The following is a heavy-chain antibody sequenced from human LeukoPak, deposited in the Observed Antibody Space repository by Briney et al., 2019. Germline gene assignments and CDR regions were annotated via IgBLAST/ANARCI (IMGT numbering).Heavy chain of an antibody. J-gene: IGHJ4*02. Sequence: GGSLRLSCSASGFSVSNIPMSWVRQAPGKGLEWVSVIYSGGNTYYADSVKGRFTISRDNSKNTLYLQMNSLRAEDTAVYYCASDGSDTAMVNWGQGTLVTVSS. CDR1: GFSVSNIP. D-gene: IGHD5-18*01. CDR2: IYSGGNT. CDR3: ASDGSDTAMVN. V-gene: IGHV3-53*01.